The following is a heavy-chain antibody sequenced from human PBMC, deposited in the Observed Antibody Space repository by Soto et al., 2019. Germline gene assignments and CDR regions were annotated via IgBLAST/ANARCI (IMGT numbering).Heavy chain of an antibody. CDR3: ARAPTNNPYYYYYYYMDV. J-gene: IGHJ6*03. CDR2: ISSSSSTI. CDR1: GFTFSSYS. V-gene: IGHV3-48*01. Sequence: GGSLRLSCAASGFTFSSYSMNWVRQAPGKGLEWVSYISSSSSTIYYADSVKGRFTISRDNAKNSLYLQMNSLRAEDTAVYYCARAPTNNPYYYYYYYMDVWGKGTTVTVSS.